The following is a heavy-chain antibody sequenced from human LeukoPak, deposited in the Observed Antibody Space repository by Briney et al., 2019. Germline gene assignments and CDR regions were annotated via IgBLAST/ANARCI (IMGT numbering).Heavy chain of an antibody. CDR3: ARVGSGRTLDY. Sequence: ASVKVSCKASGYTFTSYYMHWVRQASGQGLEWMGIINPSGGSTSYAQKFQGRVTMTRDTSTSTVYMELSSLRSEDTAVYYCARVGSGRTLDYWGQGTLVTVSS. D-gene: IGHD6-19*01. V-gene: IGHV1-46*01. J-gene: IGHJ4*02. CDR1: GYTFTSYY. CDR2: INPSGGST.